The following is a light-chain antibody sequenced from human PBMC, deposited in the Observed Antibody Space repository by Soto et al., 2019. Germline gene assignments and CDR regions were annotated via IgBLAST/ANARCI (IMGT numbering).Light chain of an antibody. CDR2: SAS. CDR3: QQSYSTTTT. Sequence: IQLTQSPSSLSASVGDRVTITCQASRGISSYLAWYQQQPGKPPKLXVYSASTLQSGVPSRFSGSGAGPDFTLTISSLQPEDFATYYCQQSYSTTTTFGGGTKVDIK. V-gene: IGKV1-39*01. CDR1: RGISSY. J-gene: IGKJ4*01.